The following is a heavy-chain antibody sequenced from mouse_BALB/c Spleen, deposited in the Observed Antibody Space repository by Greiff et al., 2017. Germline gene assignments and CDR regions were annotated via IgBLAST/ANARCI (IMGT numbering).Heavy chain of an antibody. CDR1: GFNIKDYY. CDR2: IDPENGDT. J-gene: IGHJ3*01. Sequence: VQLQQSGAELVRSGASVKLSCTASGFNIKDYYMHWVKQRPEQGLEWIGWIDPENGDTEYAPKFQGKATMTADTSSNTAYLQLSSLTSEDTAGYYCNAAVEEFAYWGQGTLVTVSA. D-gene: IGHD1-1*01. CDR3: NAAVEEFAY. V-gene: IGHV14-4*02.